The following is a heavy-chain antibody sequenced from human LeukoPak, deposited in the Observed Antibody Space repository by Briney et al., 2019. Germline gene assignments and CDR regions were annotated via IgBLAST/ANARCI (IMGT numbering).Heavy chain of an antibody. D-gene: IGHD3-3*01. CDR1: GFTFSSYS. J-gene: IGHJ6*02. CDR2: ISSSSSYI. V-gene: IGHV3-21*01. Sequence: GRSLRLSCAASGFTFSSYSMNWVRQAPGKGLEWVSSISSSSSYIYYADSVKGRFTISRDNAKNSLYLQMNSLRAEDTAVYYCARDNYDFWSGYPPYYYYYGMDVWGQGTTVTVSS. CDR3: ARDNYDFWSGYPPYYYYYGMDV.